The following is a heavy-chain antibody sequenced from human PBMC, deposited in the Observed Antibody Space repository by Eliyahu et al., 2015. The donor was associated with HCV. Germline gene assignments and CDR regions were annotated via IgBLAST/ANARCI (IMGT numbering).Heavy chain of an antibody. CDR1: GXTFSDYY. V-gene: IGHV3-11*06. CDR2: ISPSSSYT. Sequence: QVQLVESGGGLVKPGGSLRLSCAASGXTFSDYYXTWXRQAPGKGPEWVSYISPSSSYTNYADTVKGRFTISRDNAKTSLYLQVDSLRAEDTAVYYCATGHYDSSGFYRGIDYWGQGTLVTVSS. J-gene: IGHJ4*02. CDR3: ATGHYDSSGFYRGIDY. D-gene: IGHD3-22*01.